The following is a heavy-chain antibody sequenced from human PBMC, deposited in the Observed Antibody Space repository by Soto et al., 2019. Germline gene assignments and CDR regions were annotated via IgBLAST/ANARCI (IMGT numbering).Heavy chain of an antibody. J-gene: IGHJ5*02. CDR2: ISYDENNK. Sequence: QVQLVESGGGVVQPGRSLRLSCAASGFTFRSYHMHWVRQAPGKGLEWVASISYDENNKYYTDSVKGRFTISRDNSKNTLDQQRNSLRDEDTAVYYCARAMDAAMVSKDNWFDPWGQGTLVNVSS. CDR3: ARAMDAAMVSKDNWFDP. V-gene: IGHV3-30-3*01. D-gene: IGHD5-18*01. CDR1: GFTFRSYH.